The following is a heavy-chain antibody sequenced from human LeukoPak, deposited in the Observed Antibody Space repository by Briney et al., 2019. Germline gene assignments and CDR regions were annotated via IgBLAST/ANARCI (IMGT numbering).Heavy chain of an antibody. CDR3: ARHGGFASPLGY. J-gene: IGHJ4*02. V-gene: IGHV4-59*08. CDR1: GGSINSYY. D-gene: IGHD3-16*01. CDR2: ISYSGST. Sequence: PSETLSLTCTVSGGSINSYYWSWIRQPPGKGLEWIGYISYSGSTSYNPSLKSPVTISVDTSKNQFSLKLTSVTAADTAVYYCARHGGFASPLGYWGQGTLVTVSS.